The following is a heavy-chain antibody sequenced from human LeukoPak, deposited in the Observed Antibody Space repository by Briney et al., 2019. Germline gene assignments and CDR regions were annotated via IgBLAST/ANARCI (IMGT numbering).Heavy chain of an antibody. D-gene: IGHD2-2*03. V-gene: IGHV3-48*02. J-gene: IGHJ4*02. CDR3: ASGSGH. Sequence: GGSLRLSCAASGFTFSNYGLNWVRQAPGKGLEWVSHISSSGSAKYYADSVKGRFTISRDNDKNSLYLQMNSLRDEDTAVFYCASGSGHWGQGTLVTVSS. CDR1: GFTFSNYG. CDR2: ISSSGSAK.